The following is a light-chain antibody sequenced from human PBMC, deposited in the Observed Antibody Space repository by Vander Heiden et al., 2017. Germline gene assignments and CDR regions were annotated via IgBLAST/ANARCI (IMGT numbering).Light chain of an antibody. CDR1: QAISDW. Sequence: DIQMTQHPSTLSAAVGDRVTITGRESQAISDWLAWYQHKPGKAPKLLIYKASSLESGVPSRFSGSGSGTEFTLTISSLQPDDFATYYCQQYNSYWTFGQGTKVEIK. CDR3: QQYNSYWT. J-gene: IGKJ1*01. V-gene: IGKV1-5*03. CDR2: KAS.